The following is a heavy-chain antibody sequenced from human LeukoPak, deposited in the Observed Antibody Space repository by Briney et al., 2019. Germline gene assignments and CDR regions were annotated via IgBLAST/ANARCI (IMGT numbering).Heavy chain of an antibody. CDR2: IKQDGSEK. CDR3: ARDDIRYYYYYMDV. Sequence: GGSLRLSCAASGFTFSSYWMSWVRQAPGKGLEWVANIKQDGSEKYYVDSVKGRFTISRDNAKNSLYLQMNSLRAEDTAVYYCARDDIRYYYYYMDVWGKGTTVTVSS. V-gene: IGHV3-7*01. J-gene: IGHJ6*03. CDR1: GFTFSSYW.